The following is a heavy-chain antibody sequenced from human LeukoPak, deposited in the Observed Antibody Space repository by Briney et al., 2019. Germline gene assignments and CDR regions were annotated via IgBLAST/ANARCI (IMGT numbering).Heavy chain of an antibody. CDR1: GFTFSSYG. V-gene: IGHV3-23*01. J-gene: IGHJ4*02. CDR3: AKGKARGYSGYDAYPFDY. Sequence: PGGSLRLSCAASGFTFSSYGMSWVRQAPGKGLEWVSAISGSGGSTYYADSVKGRFTISRDNSKNTLYLQMNSLRAEDTAVYYCAKGKARGYSGYDAYPFDYWGQGTLVTVSS. CDR2: ISGSGGST. D-gene: IGHD5-12*01.